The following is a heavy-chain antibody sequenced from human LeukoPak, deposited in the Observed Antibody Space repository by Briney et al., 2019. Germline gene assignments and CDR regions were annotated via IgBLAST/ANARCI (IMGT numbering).Heavy chain of an antibody. Sequence: GGSLRLSCAVSGFTLSNYAMNWIRQAPGKGLEWVSSIDVGSYTYYAGSVKGRFTISRDNAKNLLYLQMNSLRVEDTAVYYCASEGVVGPVAHFDYWGQGALVTVSS. CDR2: IDVGSYT. D-gene: IGHD1-26*01. J-gene: IGHJ4*02. CDR3: ASEGVVGPVAHFDY. V-gene: IGHV3-21*01. CDR1: GFTLSNYA.